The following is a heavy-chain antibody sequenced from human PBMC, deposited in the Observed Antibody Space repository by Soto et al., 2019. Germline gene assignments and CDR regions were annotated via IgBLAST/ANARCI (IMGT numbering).Heavy chain of an antibody. CDR2: IYWDNDK. CDR1: GFSLSTGGVG. D-gene: IGHD2-21*02. V-gene: IGHV2-5*02. Sequence: QITLKESGPTLVKPTQTLTLTCTFSGFSLSTGGVGVGWIRQPPGKALEWLALIYWDNDKRYSPSLRSRLTVTQATSKNQVVLTMTNMDPVDTATYYCVHSRCGGDCLRSYSSHYYYGMDVWGQGTTVTVFS. J-gene: IGHJ6*02. CDR3: VHSRCGGDCLRSYSSHYYYGMDV.